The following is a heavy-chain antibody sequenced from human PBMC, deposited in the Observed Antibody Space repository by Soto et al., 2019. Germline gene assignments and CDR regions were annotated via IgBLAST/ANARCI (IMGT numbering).Heavy chain of an antibody. CDR3: ASMVRGGWFDF. D-gene: IGHD3-16*01. V-gene: IGHV1-46*03. CDR1: GNTVSNYY. CDR2: NNPRGGST. J-gene: IGHJ5*01. Sequence: QVQLVQSGAEVKKPGASVKVSCKASGNTVSNYYKHWVRQAPGQGLEWMGINNPRGGSTSNVQKFGGPVTMTRDTSTSTGYMALSSLSSEATAIYYCASMVRGGWFDFWGQGHLVTVSS.